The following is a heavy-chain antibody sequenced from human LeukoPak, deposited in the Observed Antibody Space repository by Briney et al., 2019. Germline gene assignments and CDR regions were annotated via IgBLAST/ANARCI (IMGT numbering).Heavy chain of an antibody. CDR1: GFTVSSNY. CDR3: AKDLAYYGSGTDVDY. CDR2: IYSGGST. V-gene: IGHV3-66*01. Sequence: GGSLRLSCAASGFTVSSNYMSWVRQAPGKGLEWVSVIYSGGSTYYADSVKGRFTISRDNSKNTLYLQMNSLRAEDTAVYYCAKDLAYYGSGTDVDYWGQGTLVTVSS. J-gene: IGHJ4*02. D-gene: IGHD3-10*01.